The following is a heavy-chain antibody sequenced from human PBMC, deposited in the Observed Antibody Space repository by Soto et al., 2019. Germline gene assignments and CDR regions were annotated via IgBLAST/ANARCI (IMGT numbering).Heavy chain of an antibody. CDR1: GGSISSRGYY. D-gene: IGHD2-2*01. J-gene: IGHJ4*02. CDR3: ARTPRVVVPADVFDY. V-gene: IGHV4-39*07. Sequence: ETLSLTCTVSGGSISSRGYYWGWIRQPPGKGLEWIGEINHSGSTNYNPSLKSRVTISVDTSKNQFSLKLSSVTAADTAVYYCARTPRVVVPADVFDYWGQGTLVTVSS. CDR2: INHSGST.